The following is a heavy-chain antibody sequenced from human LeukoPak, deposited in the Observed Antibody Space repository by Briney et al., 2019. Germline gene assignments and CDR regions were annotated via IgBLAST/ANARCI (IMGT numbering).Heavy chain of an antibody. CDR2: IYYSGST. CDR3: ARQEWDSIAWYYFDY. J-gene: IGHJ4*02. CDR1: GGSISSSSYY. Sequence: SETLSLTCTVSGGSISSSSYYWGWIRQPPGKGLEWIGNIYYSGSTDYNPSLKSRVTISVDTSKNQFSLKLSSVTATDTAVYYCARQEWDSIAWYYFDYWGQGTLVTVSS. D-gene: IGHD6-19*01. V-gene: IGHV4-39*01.